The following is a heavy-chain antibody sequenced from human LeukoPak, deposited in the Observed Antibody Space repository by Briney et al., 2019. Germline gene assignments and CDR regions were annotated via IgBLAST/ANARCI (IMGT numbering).Heavy chain of an antibody. CDR1: GFTFSSYA. Sequence: GGSLRLSCAASGFTFSSYAMSWVRQAPGKGLEYVSAINSNGNSTYYADSVKGRFTISRDNSKNTLSLQMSSLRPEDTAVYYCVKGSLFYDILTGYSNYGLDVWGQGTTVTVSS. CDR3: VKGSLFYDILTGYSNYGLDV. CDR2: INSNGNST. J-gene: IGHJ6*02. V-gene: IGHV3-64D*09. D-gene: IGHD3-9*01.